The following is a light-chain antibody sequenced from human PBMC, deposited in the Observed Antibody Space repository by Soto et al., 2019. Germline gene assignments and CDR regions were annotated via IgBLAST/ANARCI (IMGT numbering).Light chain of an antibody. CDR2: DAS. Sequence: TLTTSIQGTASGSYRASRGISSSLAWYQQKAGQAPRLLIYDASTRATGIPARFSGSGSGTEFTLTISSLQSEDFAVYYCQQYNNWWTFGQGTKVDIK. V-gene: IGKV3-15*01. CDR3: QQYNNWWT. J-gene: IGKJ1*01. CDR1: RGISSS.